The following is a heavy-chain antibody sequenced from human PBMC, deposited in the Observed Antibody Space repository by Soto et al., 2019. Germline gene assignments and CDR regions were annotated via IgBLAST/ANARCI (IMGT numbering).Heavy chain of an antibody. CDR2: ISHDGNNK. V-gene: IGHV3-30-3*01. Sequence: QVQLVESGGGVVQPGRSLRLSCAASGFTFSSYVMHWVRQTPGKVLEWVAFISHDGNNKYYAESVKGRVTISTDNSENTLYLQMDSLRAEDTAVYYCARDDEGGSECDLGYWGQGTLVTVSS. CDR1: GFTFSSYV. D-gene: IGHD1-26*01. J-gene: IGHJ4*02. CDR3: ARDDEGGSECDLGY.